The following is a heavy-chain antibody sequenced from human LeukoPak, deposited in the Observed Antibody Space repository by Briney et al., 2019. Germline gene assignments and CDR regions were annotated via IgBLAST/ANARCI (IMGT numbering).Heavy chain of an antibody. Sequence: ASVTVSFKASGYTLTYYYMHWVRQAPGQGLEWMGWINPNTGGTNYAQKFQGRVTMTRDTSISTAYMELSRLRSDDTAVYYCARDFKSTDVDTSMVSPFDIWGQGTMVTVSS. V-gene: IGHV1-2*02. J-gene: IGHJ3*02. D-gene: IGHD5-18*01. CDR1: GYTLTYYY. CDR3: ARDFKSTDVDTSMVSPFDI. CDR2: INPNTGGT.